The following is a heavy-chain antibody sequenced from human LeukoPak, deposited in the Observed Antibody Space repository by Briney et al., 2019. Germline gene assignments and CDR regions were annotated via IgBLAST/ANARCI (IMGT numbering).Heavy chain of an antibody. CDR2: INPNSGGT. Sequence: GASVKVSCKASGYTFTGYYMHWVRQAPGQGLEWIGWINPNSGGTNYAQKFQGRVTMTRDTSISTVYMELSRLRSDDTAVYYCGRGYSDNWYWDALDIWGQGTMVTVSS. V-gene: IGHV1-2*02. CDR3: GRGYSDNWYWDALDI. D-gene: IGHD6-13*01. J-gene: IGHJ3*02. CDR1: GYTFTGYY.